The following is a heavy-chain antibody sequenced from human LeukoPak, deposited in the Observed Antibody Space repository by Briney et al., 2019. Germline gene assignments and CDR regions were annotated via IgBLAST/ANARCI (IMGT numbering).Heavy chain of an antibody. CDR2: ISVSGNT. V-gene: IGHV3-23*01. CDR1: GFTLSSYA. D-gene: IGHD4-23*01. J-gene: IGHJ4*02. CDR3: ARDGRGGHNDF. Sequence: GGSLRLSCAASGFTLSSYAMSWVRQGPGKGLEWVSAISVSGNTYHADSVKGRFTISRDNAKNSLFLQMDGLRVDDTAVYFCARDGRGGHNDFWGQGTLITVSS.